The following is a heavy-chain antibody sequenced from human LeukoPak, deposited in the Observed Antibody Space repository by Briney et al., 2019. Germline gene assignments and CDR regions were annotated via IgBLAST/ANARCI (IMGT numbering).Heavy chain of an antibody. Sequence: GGSLRLSCAASGFTFSSYGMHWVRQAPGKGLEWVAVISYDGSNKYYADSVKGRFTISRDNSKNTPYLQMNSLRAEDTAVYYCAKVWAVAGTYYYYGMDVWGQGTTVTVSS. V-gene: IGHV3-30*18. D-gene: IGHD6-19*01. J-gene: IGHJ6*02. CDR2: ISYDGSNK. CDR3: AKVWAVAGTYYYYGMDV. CDR1: GFTFSSYG.